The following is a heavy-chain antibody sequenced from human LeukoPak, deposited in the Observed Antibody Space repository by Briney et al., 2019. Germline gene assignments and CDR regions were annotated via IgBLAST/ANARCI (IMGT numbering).Heavy chain of an antibody. CDR1: GYTFTGYY. D-gene: IGHD3-3*01. Sequence: ASVKVSCKASGYTFTGYYMHWVRQAPGQGLEWMGWISAYNGNTNYAQKLQGRVTMTTDTSTSTAYMELRSLRSDDTAVCYCARDPPTDYYDFWSGYDPLNWFDPWGQGPLVTVSS. CDR3: ARDPPTDYYDFWSGYDPLNWFDP. J-gene: IGHJ5*02. CDR2: ISAYNGNT. V-gene: IGHV1-18*04.